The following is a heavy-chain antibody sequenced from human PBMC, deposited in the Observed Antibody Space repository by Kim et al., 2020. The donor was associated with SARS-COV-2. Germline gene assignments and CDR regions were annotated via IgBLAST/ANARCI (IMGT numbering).Heavy chain of an antibody. Sequence: KGRFTISRDNAKNTMYLQMNSLRAEDTAVYYCARDRPQFFIAAAGVYFDYWGKGILVTVSS. V-gene: IGHV3-11*01. D-gene: IGHD6-13*01. J-gene: IGHJ4*02. CDR3: ARDRPQFFIAAAGVYFDY.